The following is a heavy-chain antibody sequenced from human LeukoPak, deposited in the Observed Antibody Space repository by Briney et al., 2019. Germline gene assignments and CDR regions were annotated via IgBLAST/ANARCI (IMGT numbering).Heavy chain of an antibody. CDR2: IYHSGST. D-gene: IGHD6-19*01. V-gene: IGHV4-30-2*01. Sequence: SETLSLTCTVSGGSISSGGYYWSWIRQPPGKGLEWIGYIYHSGSTYYNPSLKSRVTTSVDRSKNQFSLKLSSVTAADTAVYYCARSAIAVAGTDAFDIWGQGTMVTVSS. CDR1: GGSISSGGYY. J-gene: IGHJ3*02. CDR3: ARSAIAVAGTDAFDI.